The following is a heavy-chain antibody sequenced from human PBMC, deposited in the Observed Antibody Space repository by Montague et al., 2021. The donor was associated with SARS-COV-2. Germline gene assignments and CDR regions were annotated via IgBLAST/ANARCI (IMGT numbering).Heavy chain of an antibody. CDR1: GGSISTIVNF. D-gene: IGHD4-11*01. J-gene: IGHJ4*02. V-gene: IGHV4-39*07. Sequence: SETLSLTCTFSGGSISTIVNFWGWIRQPPGKGLEWIGSISYTGSTYHNPSLKSRVTMSVDTSKNQFSLKLNSVTAADTAVYCCARSGNPGTTVTYLYWGQGTLVTVSS. CDR2: ISYTGST. CDR3: ARSGNPGTTVTYLY.